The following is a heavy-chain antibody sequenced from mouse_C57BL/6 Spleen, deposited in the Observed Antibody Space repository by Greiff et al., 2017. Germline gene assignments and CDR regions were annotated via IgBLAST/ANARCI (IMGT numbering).Heavy chain of an antibody. V-gene: IGHV3-6*01. CDR2: IRYDGST. CDR1: GYSITSCYY. J-gene: IGHJ4*01. CDR3: ARERSYDYDALYAMDY. Sequence: EVQLQQSGPGLVKPSQSLSLTCSVTGYSITSCYYCNWIRQFPGNKLEWMGYIRYDGSTNYNPSLKNRISITRDTSKNQFFLKLNSVTTEDTATYYCARERSYDYDALYAMDYWGQGTSVTVSS. D-gene: IGHD2-4*01.